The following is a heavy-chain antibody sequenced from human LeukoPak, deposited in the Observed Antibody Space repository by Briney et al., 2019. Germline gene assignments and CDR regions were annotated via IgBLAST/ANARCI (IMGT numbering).Heavy chain of an antibody. J-gene: IGHJ5*02. V-gene: IGHV1-2*02. CDR3: AGLRGGGWSFGYNWFDT. D-gene: IGHD6-19*01. CDR2: INPKSGGT. CDR1: GYTSSDFH. Sequence: ASLKVSSKASGYTSSDFHIPQAPQAAGQGPESLRSINPKSGGTNYAQTFQGRVTMTTDTSTSTAYMELRSLRSDDTAVYYCAGLRGGGWSFGYNWFDTWGQGTLVTVSS.